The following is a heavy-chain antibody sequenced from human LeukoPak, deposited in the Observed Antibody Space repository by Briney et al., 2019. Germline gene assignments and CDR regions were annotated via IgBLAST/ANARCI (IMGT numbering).Heavy chain of an antibody. CDR1: GGSISSGGYY. D-gene: IGHD2-2*01. CDR2: IYHSGST. J-gene: IGHJ5*02. CDR3: ASRPADTYNWFDP. Sequence: SETLSLTCTVSGGSISSGGYYWSWIRQPPGKGLEWIGYIYHSGSTYYNPSLKSRVTISVDRSKNQFSLKLSSVTAADTAVYYCASRPADTYNWFDPWGQGTQVTVSS. V-gene: IGHV4-30-2*01.